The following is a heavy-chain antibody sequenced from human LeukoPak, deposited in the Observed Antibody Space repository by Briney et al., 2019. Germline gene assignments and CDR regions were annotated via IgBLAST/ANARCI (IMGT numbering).Heavy chain of an antibody. CDR1: GFTFSSYS. CDR2: IRYDGSNK. V-gene: IGHV3-30*02. CDR3: AKDLLAGFTGGYYMDV. Sequence: GGSLRLSCAASGFTFSSYSMNWVRQAPGKGLEWVAFIRYDGSNKYYADSVKGRFTISRDNSKNTLYLQMDSLRAEDTAVYYCAKDLLAGFTGGYYMDVWGKGTTVTVSS. D-gene: IGHD6-19*01. J-gene: IGHJ6*03.